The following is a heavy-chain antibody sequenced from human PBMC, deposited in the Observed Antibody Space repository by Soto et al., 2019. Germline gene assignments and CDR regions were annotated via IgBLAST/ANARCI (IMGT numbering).Heavy chain of an antibody. Sequence: SETLSLTCTVSGGSISSYYWSWIRQPPGKGLEWIGYIYYSGSTNYNPSLKSRVTISVDTSKNQFSLKLSSVTAADTAVYYCAREAAAGYNWFDPWGQGTLVTVSS. D-gene: IGHD6-13*01. V-gene: IGHV4-59*01. CDR3: AREAAAGYNWFDP. CDR2: IYYSGST. CDR1: GGSISSYY. J-gene: IGHJ5*02.